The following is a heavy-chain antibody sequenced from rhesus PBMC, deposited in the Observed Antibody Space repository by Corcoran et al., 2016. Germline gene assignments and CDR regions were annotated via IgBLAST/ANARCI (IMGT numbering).Heavy chain of an antibody. V-gene: IGHV4-80*01. CDR3: ARRATAGNDY. J-gene: IGHJ4*01. CDR1: GASISSYW. Sequence: QVQLQESGPGLVKPSETLSLTCAVSGASISSYWWSGIRQPPGKGLEWIGEINGNSDHTYYNPSLKSRVTISKDASKNQFSLKLSSVTAADTAVYYCARRATAGNDYWGQGVLVTVSS. CDR2: INGNSDHT. D-gene: IGHD6-25*01.